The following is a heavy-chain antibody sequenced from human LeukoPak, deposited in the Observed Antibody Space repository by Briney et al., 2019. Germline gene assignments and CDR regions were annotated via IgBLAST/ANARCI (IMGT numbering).Heavy chain of an antibody. CDR3: ARERKYYYDSSGPLGD. CDR2: INPNSGGT. Sequence: ASVKVSCKASGYTFTDYYMHWVRQAPGQGLEWMGRINPNSGGTNYAQKFQGRVTMTRDTSISTAYMELSRLRSDDTAVYYCARERKYYYDSSGPLGDWGQGALVTVSS. J-gene: IGHJ4*02. V-gene: IGHV1-2*06. D-gene: IGHD3-22*01. CDR1: GYTFTDYY.